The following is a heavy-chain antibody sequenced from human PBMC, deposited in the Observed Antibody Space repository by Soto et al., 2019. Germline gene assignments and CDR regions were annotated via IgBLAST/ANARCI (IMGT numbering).Heavy chain of an antibody. V-gene: IGHV3-23*01. D-gene: IGHD2-15*01. Sequence: QTGGSLRLSCTASGYNFSGFAMSWVRQAPGKGLEWVSGISLSGETTYYTDSVKGRFTISRENSKAMLYLQMKNVRVEDTAVYYCAKDRWCFGSTCNGFYYDYWGQGAPVTVSS. CDR1: GYNFSGFA. CDR3: AKDRWCFGSTCNGFYYDY. CDR2: ISLSGETT. J-gene: IGHJ4*02.